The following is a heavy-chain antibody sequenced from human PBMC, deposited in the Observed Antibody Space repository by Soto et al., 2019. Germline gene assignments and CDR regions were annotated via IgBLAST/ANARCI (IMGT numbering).Heavy chain of an antibody. CDR1: GYSFSSYG. D-gene: IGHD1-1*01. J-gene: IGHJ4*02. CDR2: ISGYNDNT. V-gene: IGHV1-18*04. CDR3: ARPIPFRYHFDH. Sequence: QVQLVQSGAEVKKPGASVKVSCKASGYSFSSYGIAWVRQAPGQGLECMGWISGYNDNTKYVDKLQGRVTMTTDTSTSTVYMELRRLRKDDTSVYYCARPIPFRYHFDHWGQGTLVTVSS.